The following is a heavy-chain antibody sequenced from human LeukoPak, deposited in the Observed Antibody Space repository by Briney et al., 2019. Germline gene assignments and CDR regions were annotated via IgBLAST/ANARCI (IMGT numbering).Heavy chain of an antibody. D-gene: IGHD5-18*01. J-gene: IGHJ6*03. CDR3: ARGITVHTAMVFYYYYYMDV. Sequence: ASVKVSCKASGYTFTSYDISWVRQATGQGLEWMGWMNPNSGNTGYAQKFQGRVTMTRNASISTAYMELSSLRSEDTAVYYCARGITVHTAMVFYYYYYMDVWGKGTTVTVSS. CDR2: MNPNSGNT. CDR1: GYTFTSYD. V-gene: IGHV1-8*01.